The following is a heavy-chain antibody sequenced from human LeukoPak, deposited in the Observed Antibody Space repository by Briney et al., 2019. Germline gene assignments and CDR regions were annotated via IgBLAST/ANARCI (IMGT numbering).Heavy chain of an antibody. V-gene: IGHV3-11*01. J-gene: IGHJ6*03. CDR1: GFTFSDYY. Sequence: PGGSLRLSCAASGFTFSDYYMSWIRQAPGKGLEWVSYISSSGSTIYYADSVKGRFTISRDNAKNSLYLQMNSLRAEDTAVYYCARVDCSSTSCITYYYYYMDVWGKGTTVTVSS. CDR2: ISSSGSTI. D-gene: IGHD2-2*01. CDR3: ARVDCSSTSCITYYYYYMDV.